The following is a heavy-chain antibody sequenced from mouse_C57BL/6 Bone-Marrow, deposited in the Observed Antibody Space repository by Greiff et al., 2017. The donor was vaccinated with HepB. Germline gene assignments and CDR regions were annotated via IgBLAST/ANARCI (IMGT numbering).Heavy chain of an antibody. CDR2: IYPRSGNT. V-gene: IGHV1-81*01. CDR1: GYTFTSYG. CDR3: ARSRNHGSSS. J-gene: IGHJ3*01. D-gene: IGHD1-1*01. Sequence: LVESGAELARPGASVKLSCKASGYTFTSYGISWVKQRTGQGLEWIGEIYPRSGNTYYNEKFKGKATLTADKSSSTAYMELRSLTSEDSAVYFCARSRNHGSSSWGQGTLVTVSA.